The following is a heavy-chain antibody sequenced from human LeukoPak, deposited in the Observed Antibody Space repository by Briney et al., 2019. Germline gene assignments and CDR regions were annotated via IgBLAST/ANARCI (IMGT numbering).Heavy chain of an antibody. CDR3: ARGDDYGGNSDPNCFDY. J-gene: IGHJ4*02. Sequence: GGSLRLSCVASGFTFSDYWMTWVRQAPGEGLEWVSSISSSSSYIYYADSVKGRFTISRDNAKNSLYLQMNSLRAEDTAVYYCARGDDYGGNSDPNCFDYWGQGTLVTVSS. CDR2: ISSSSSYI. D-gene: IGHD4-23*01. CDR1: GFTFSDYW. V-gene: IGHV3-21*01.